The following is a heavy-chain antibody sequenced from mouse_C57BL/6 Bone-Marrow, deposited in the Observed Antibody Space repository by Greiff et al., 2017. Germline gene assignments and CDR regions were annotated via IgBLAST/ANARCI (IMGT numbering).Heavy chain of an antibody. CDR3: AREAIYYDYDRHGYYSAMDY. V-gene: IGHV1-7*01. CDR1: GYTFTSYW. CDR2: INPSSGYT. J-gene: IGHJ4*01. D-gene: IGHD2-4*01. Sequence: QVQLQQSGAELAKPGASVKLSCKASGYTFTSYWMHWVKQRPGQGLEWIGYINPSSGYTKYTQKFKDKATLTADKSSSTAYMQLSSLTYEDSAVYYCAREAIYYDYDRHGYYSAMDYWGQGTSVTVSS.